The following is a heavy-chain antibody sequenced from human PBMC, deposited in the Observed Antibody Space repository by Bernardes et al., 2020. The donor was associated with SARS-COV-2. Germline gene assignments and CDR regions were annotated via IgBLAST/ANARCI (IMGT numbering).Heavy chain of an antibody. CDR3: VRSAGMDV. CDR1: GFDFSDYW. Sequence: GGSLRLSSAGSGFDFSDYWMTWVRQAPGKGLEWVANIKRDGSETYYGDSVQGRFTISRDKAKNLVFRQMNSLGAEDTTVFYYVRSAGMDVRGQGTMVTVSS. V-gene: IGHV3-7*03. CDR2: IKRDGSET. J-gene: IGHJ6*02.